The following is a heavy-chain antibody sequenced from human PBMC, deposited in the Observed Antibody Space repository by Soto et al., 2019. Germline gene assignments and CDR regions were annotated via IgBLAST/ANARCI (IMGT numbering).Heavy chain of an antibody. V-gene: IGHV4-34*01. CDR2: INHSGST. CDR3: ARGLYDILTGYYTRPNWFDP. Sequence: PSETLSLTCAVYGGSFSGYYWSWMRQPLGKGLEWIGEINHSGSTNYNPSLKSRVTISVDTSKNQFSLKLSSVTAADTAVYYCARGLYDILTGYYTRPNWFDPWGQGTLVTVSS. CDR1: GGSFSGYY. D-gene: IGHD3-9*01. J-gene: IGHJ5*02.